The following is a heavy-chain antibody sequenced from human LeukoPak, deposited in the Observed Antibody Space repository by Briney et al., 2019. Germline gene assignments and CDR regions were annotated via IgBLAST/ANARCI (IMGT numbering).Heavy chain of an antibody. J-gene: IGHJ5*02. CDR1: GGSISSYY. Sequence: PSETLSLTCTVSGGSISSYYWSWIRQPPGKGLEWIGYIYYSGSTNYNPSLKSRVTISVDTSKNQFSLKLSSVTAADTAVYYCARGTPHHYYDSRNWFDPWGQGTLVTVSS. CDR2: IYYSGST. D-gene: IGHD3-22*01. V-gene: IGHV4-59*12. CDR3: ARGTPHHYYDSRNWFDP.